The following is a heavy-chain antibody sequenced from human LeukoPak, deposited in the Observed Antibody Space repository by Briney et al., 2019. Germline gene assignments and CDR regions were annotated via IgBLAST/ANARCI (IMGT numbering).Heavy chain of an antibody. D-gene: IGHD6-13*01. J-gene: IGHJ4*02. CDR3: TRARTYSSGWYYFDF. V-gene: IGHV3-49*04. CDR2: IRSKAYGGTT. Sequence: GGSLRLSCTASGFTFGDYVMSWVRQAPGKGLEWVGFIRSKAYGGTTEYAASVKGRFTISRDDSKSIAYLQMNSLKTEDTAVYYCTRARTYSSGWYYFDFWGQGTLVTVSS. CDR1: GFTFGDYV.